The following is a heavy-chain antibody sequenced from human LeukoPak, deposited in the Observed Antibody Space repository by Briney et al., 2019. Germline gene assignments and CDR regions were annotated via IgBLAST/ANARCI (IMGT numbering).Heavy chain of an antibody. CDR2: IYYSGST. CDR1: GGSISSSSYY. V-gene: IGHV4-39*07. D-gene: IGHD1-1*01. CDR3: ASLGERGDFDY. Sequence: SETLSLTCTVSGGSISSSSYYWGWIRQPPGKGLEWIGSIYYSGSTYYNPSLKSRVTISVDTSKNQFSLKLSSVTAADTAVYYCASLGERGDFDYWGQGTLVTVSS. J-gene: IGHJ4*02.